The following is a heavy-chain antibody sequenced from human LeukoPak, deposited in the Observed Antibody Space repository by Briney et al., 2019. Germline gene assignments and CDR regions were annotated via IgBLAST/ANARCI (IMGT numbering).Heavy chain of an antibody. CDR1: GGSISSYY. J-gene: IGHJ5*02. Sequence: SETLSLTCTVSGGSISSYYWSWIRQPAGKGLEWIGRIYTSGSTSYNPSLKSRVTMSVDTSKNQFSLKLSSVTAADTAVYYCARGGFPIAAVDMSIFDPWGQGTLVTVSS. CDR3: ARGGFPIAAVDMSIFDP. V-gene: IGHV4-4*07. D-gene: IGHD6-25*01. CDR2: IYTSGST.